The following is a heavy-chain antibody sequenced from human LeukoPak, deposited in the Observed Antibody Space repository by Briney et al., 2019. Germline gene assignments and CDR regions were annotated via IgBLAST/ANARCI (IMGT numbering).Heavy chain of an antibody. CDR3: TRRSPI. D-gene: IGHD5-24*01. CDR1: GITLSDFW. CDR2: IKAKIHGETI. Sequence: KPGGSLRLSCAASGITLSDFWFSWVRQAPGKGLEWVARIKAKIHGETIDYAAPVRGRFIISRDDSRNTVYLQMNSLKFEDTAMYYCTRRSPIWGRGTRVTVSS. V-gene: IGHV3-15*01. J-gene: IGHJ4*02.